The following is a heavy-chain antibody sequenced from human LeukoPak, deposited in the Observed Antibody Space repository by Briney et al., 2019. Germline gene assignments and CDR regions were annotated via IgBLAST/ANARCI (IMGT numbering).Heavy chain of an antibody. V-gene: IGHV3-30*18. Sequence: RPGGSLRLSCAASGFSFGSYGMHWVRQAPGKGLEWVALISYDGRNTDYADSVKGRFTISRDNSKNTLYLQLNSLKTEDTALYYCAKDMVSHHMEELGIDYWGQGTLVTVSS. J-gene: IGHJ4*02. D-gene: IGHD7-27*01. CDR2: ISYDGRNT. CDR1: GFSFGSYG. CDR3: AKDMVSHHMEELGIDY.